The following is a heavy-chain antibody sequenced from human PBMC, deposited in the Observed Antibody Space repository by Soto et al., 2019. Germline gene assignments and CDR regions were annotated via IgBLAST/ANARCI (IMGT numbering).Heavy chain of an antibody. Sequence: GGSLRLSCAASGFTFSSYSMNWVRQAPGKGLEWVSSISSSSSYIYYADSVKGRFTISRDNAKNSLYLQMNSLRAEDTAVYYCARDLNTIFGVVTALYRAASYYFDYWGQGTLVTVSS. J-gene: IGHJ4*02. V-gene: IGHV3-21*01. CDR3: ARDLNTIFGVVTALYRAASYYFDY. D-gene: IGHD3-3*01. CDR1: GFTFSSYS. CDR2: ISSSSSYI.